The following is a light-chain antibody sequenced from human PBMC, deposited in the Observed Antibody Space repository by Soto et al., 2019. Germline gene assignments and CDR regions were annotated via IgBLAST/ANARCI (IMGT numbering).Light chain of an antibody. CDR2: GAS. CDR1: QGISSY. CDR3: QQLMSYPIT. Sequence: DIQLTQSPSFLPASVGDRVTITCRASQGISSYLAWYQQKPRKAPEVLIFGASTLQSGVPSRFSGSGSGTECTLTISSLQPEDFATYYCQQLMSYPITFCQGTRLEI. J-gene: IGKJ5*01. V-gene: IGKV1-9*01.